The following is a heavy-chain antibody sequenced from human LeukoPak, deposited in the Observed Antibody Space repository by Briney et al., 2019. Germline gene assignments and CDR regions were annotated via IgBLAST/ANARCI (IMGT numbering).Heavy chain of an antibody. CDR3: VREGIGGTFYRGNFDH. V-gene: IGHV3-33*01. J-gene: IGHJ4*02. D-gene: IGHD2-15*01. CDR1: GFTFSDDG. CDR2: IWKDGSQT. Sequence: GGSLRLSCIASGFTFSDDGMHWVRQAPAKGLEWVALIWKDGSQTFYGDSVKGRFIISRDNSRNTLDLQMNSLSAEDTAVYYCVREGIGGTFYRGNFDHWGQGTLVTVSS.